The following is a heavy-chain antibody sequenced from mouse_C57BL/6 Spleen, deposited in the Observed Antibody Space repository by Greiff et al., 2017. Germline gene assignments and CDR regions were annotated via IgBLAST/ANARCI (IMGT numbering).Heavy chain of an antibody. CDR2: IDPETGGT. Sequence: QVQLKESGAELVRPGASVTLSCKASGYTFTDYEMHWVKQTPVHGLEWIGAIDPETGGTAYNQKFKGKAILTADKSSSTAYMELRSLTSEDSAVYYCTRAHYDGYRYWGQGTTLTVSS. D-gene: IGHD2-3*01. J-gene: IGHJ2*01. V-gene: IGHV1-15*01. CDR1: GYTFTDYE. CDR3: TRAHYDGYRY.